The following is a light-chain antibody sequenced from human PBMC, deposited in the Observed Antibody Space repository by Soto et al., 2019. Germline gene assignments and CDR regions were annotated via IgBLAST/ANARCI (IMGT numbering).Light chain of an antibody. Sequence: QSALTQPRSVSGSPGQSVTISCTGTSSDVGNYNYVSWYQQHPGKVPKVMIYDVTKRPSGVPDRFSGSKSGNTASLTISGLQPEDEADYYCCSCAGRYVLWVFGGGTKLTVL. J-gene: IGLJ3*02. CDR1: SSDVGNYNY. V-gene: IGLV2-11*01. CDR3: CSCAGRYVLWV. CDR2: DVT.